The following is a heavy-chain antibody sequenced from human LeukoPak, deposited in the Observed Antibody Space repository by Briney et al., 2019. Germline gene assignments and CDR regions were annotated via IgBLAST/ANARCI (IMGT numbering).Heavy chain of an antibody. Sequence: GGPLRLSCAASGLTFSTYWMHWVRQTPGKGLVWVSRINTDGSTINYADSVKGRFTISRDNAKNTLYLQMNGLRVEDTAVYYCAASSSSCCGSWGQGTLVTVSS. CDR2: INTDGSTI. CDR3: AASSSSCCGS. D-gene: IGHD2-2*01. J-gene: IGHJ4*02. CDR1: GLTFSTYW. V-gene: IGHV3-74*01.